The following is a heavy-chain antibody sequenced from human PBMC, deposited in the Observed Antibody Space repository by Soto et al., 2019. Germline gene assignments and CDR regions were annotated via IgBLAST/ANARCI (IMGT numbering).Heavy chain of an antibody. CDR3: ARDSSGWYSY. J-gene: IGHJ4*02. CDR2: ISSSSSYI. Sequence: PGGSMRLSCAASGFTFSSYSMNWVRQAPGKGLEWVSSISSSSSYIYYADSVKGRFTISRDSAKNSLYLQMNSLRAEDTAVYYCARDSSGWYSYWGQGTLVTVSS. CDR1: GFTFSSYS. V-gene: IGHV3-21*01. D-gene: IGHD6-19*01.